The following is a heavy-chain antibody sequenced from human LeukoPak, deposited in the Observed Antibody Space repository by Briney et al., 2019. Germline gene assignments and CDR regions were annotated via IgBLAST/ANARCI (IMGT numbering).Heavy chain of an antibody. J-gene: IGHJ6*03. Sequence: GGSLRLSCAASGITVSNYSLTWVRQAPGKGLEWVSSISSTGSYIYYADSVKGRFTISRDNAKNSLYLQMNSLRAEDTAVYYCARNYDVLTGYYYYYYYYMDVWGKGTTVTVSS. CDR2: ISSTGSYI. CDR3: ARNYDVLTGYYYYYYYYMDV. CDR1: GITVSNYS. V-gene: IGHV3-21*01. D-gene: IGHD3-9*01.